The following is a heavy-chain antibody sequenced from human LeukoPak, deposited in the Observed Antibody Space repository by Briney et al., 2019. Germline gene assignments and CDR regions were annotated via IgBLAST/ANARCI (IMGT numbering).Heavy chain of an antibody. CDR1: GASISTYY. CDR2: LYYSGST. J-gene: IGHJ2*01. Sequence: SETLSLTCTVSGASISTYYWSWIRQPPGKGLEWIGYLYYSGSTTYSPSLKSRVTMSVDTSKNQFSLKLNSVTAADTAIYYCARVRGTFETDWGGGTLVSVSS. D-gene: IGHD2/OR15-2a*01. V-gene: IGHV4-59*01. CDR3: ARVRGTFETD.